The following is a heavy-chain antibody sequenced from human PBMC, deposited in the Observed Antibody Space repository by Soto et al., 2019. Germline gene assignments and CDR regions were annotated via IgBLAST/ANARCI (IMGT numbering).Heavy chain of an antibody. D-gene: IGHD3-10*01. CDR2: ISGSGDST. Sequence: EVRLLASGGGLVQPGGSLRLSCAASGFTFSVYAMSWVRQAPGKGLEWVSGISGSGDSTHYADSVKGRFTVSRDNSKSMLYLQTNSLRAEATAIYYCAKALYGGFTYWGQGTLVTVSS. V-gene: IGHV3-23*01. J-gene: IGHJ4*02. CDR1: GFTFSVYA. CDR3: AKALYGGFTY.